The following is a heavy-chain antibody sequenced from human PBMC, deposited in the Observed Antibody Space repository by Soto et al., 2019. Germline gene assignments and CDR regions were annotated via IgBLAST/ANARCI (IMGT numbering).Heavy chain of an antibody. CDR2: IFPGDSDT. J-gene: IGHJ4*02. CDR3: ATLRLYDISGVV. D-gene: IGHD3-22*01. CDR1: GYSFTSYS. V-gene: IGHV5-51*01. Sequence: PGESLKISCKTSGYSFTSYSIGWVRQMPGKGLEWMGIIFPGDSDTTYSPSFQGQVTISADKSISTAYLQWSSLKASDTAMYYCATLRLYDISGVVWGQGTQVTAPQ.